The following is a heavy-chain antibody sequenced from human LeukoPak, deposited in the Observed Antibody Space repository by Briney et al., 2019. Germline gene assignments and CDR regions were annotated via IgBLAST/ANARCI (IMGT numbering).Heavy chain of an antibody. Sequence: PGGSLRLSCAASGFTFSSYAMSWVRQAPGKGLEWVSAISGSGGSTYYADSVRGRFTISRDNSKNTVYLQMNSLRTEDTAVYYCTKGPIAARPPTLYYFDYWGQGTLVTVSS. D-gene: IGHD6-6*01. J-gene: IGHJ4*02. CDR2: ISGSGGST. V-gene: IGHV3-23*01. CDR3: TKGPIAARPPTLYYFDY. CDR1: GFTFSSYA.